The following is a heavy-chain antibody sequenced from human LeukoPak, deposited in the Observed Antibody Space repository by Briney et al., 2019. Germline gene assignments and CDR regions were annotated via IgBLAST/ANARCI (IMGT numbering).Heavy chain of an antibody. V-gene: IGHV3-74*01. CDR2: INSDGSTT. CDR3: VRRGASTGAFDI. CDR1: GFTFSSYW. Sequence: HPGGSLRLSCAASGFTFSSYWMHWVRQAPGKGLVWVSRINSDGSTTSYADSVKGRFTISRDNAKNTLYLQMNSLRAEDTAVYYCVRRGASTGAFDIWGQGTMVTVS. D-gene: IGHD1-26*01. J-gene: IGHJ3*02.